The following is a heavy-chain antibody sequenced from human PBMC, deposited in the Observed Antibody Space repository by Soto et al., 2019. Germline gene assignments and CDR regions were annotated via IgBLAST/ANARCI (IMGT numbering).Heavy chain of an antibody. CDR3: ARGGIAAAEDFNWFDP. CDR2: IYYSGST. V-gene: IGHV4-59*01. D-gene: IGHD6-13*01. J-gene: IGHJ5*02. CDR1: GDSISTYY. Sequence: ETLSLTCSVSGDSISTYYWSWIRQPPGKGLEWIGYIYYSGSTNYNPSLKSRVTISVDTSKNQFSLKLSSVTAADTAVYYCARGGIAAAEDFNWFDPWGQGTLVTVSS.